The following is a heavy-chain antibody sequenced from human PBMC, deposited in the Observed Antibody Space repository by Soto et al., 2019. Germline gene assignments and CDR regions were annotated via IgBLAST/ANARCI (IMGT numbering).Heavy chain of an antibody. D-gene: IGHD6-13*01. CDR2: IYYSGST. J-gene: IGHJ6*03. CDR3: ARHGDSSSWYYYYYYMDV. CDR1: GGSISSSSYY. Sequence: LSLTCTVSGGSISSSSYYWGWIRQPPGKGLEWIGSIYYSGSTYYNPSLKSRVTISVDTSKNQFSLKLSSVTAADTAVYYCARHGDSSSWYYYYYYMDVWGKGTTVTVSS. V-gene: IGHV4-39*01.